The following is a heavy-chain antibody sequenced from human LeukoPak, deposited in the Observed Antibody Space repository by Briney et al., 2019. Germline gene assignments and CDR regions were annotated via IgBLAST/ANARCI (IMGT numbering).Heavy chain of an antibody. V-gene: IGHV6-1*01. CDR1: GDSVSSNSAA. D-gene: IGHD2-15*01. CDR3: ARVVGGSPDY. CDR2: TFYRSKWKN. J-gene: IGHJ4*02. Sequence: SQTLSLTCAISGDSVSSNSAAWNWLRQSPSRGLEWLGRTFYRSKWKNDYAVSVKSRIRINPDTSKNQFSLQLSSVTPEDTAVYYCARVVGGSPDYWGQGTLVTVSS.